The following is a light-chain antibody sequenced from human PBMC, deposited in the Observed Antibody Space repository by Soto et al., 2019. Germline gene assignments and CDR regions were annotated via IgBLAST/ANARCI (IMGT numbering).Light chain of an antibody. Sequence: EIVMTQSPATLSVSPGERATLSCRASQSVTTRLAWYQRKPGQGPRLLIYRTSTRVIGIPARFSGSGSGTEFTLTISSLQSEDFAVYYCQQYTIWPTTFGQGTKVDIK. J-gene: IGKJ1*01. CDR1: QSVTTR. V-gene: IGKV3-15*01. CDR3: QQYTIWPTT. CDR2: RTS.